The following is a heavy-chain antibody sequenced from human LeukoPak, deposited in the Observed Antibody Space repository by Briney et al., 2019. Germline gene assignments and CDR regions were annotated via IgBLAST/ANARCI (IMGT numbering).Heavy chain of an antibody. V-gene: IGHV3-23*01. J-gene: IGHJ4*02. CDR2: ISGSGSGGST. Sequence: GGSLRLSCAASGFTFSSYAMSWVRQAPEKGLEWVSTISGSGSGGSTYYADSVKGLFTITRDNSKDTLFLQMNSLRAEDTAVYYCAKLLAVTNSYYFNYWGQGTLVTVSS. D-gene: IGHD6-19*01. CDR1: GFTFSSYA. CDR3: AKLLAVTNSYYFNY.